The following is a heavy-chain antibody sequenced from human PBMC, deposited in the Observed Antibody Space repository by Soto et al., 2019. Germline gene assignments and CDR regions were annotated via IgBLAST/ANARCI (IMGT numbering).Heavy chain of an antibody. CDR1: GGSISSYY. V-gene: IGHV4-59*01. CDR3: ARAPRYCTNGVCYLPFFFDH. Sequence: PSETLSLTCTVSGGSISSYYWSWIRQPPGKGLEWIGYIYYSGSTNYNPSLKSRVTISVDTSKNQFSLKLSSVTAADTAVYYCARAPRYCTNGVCYLPFFFDHWGQGTLVTVSS. D-gene: IGHD2-8*01. J-gene: IGHJ4*02. CDR2: IYYSGST.